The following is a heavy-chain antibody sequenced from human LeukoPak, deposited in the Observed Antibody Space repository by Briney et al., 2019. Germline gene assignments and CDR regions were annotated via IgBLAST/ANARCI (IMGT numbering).Heavy chain of an antibody. CDR1: GFTFSSYA. V-gene: IGHV3-23*01. D-gene: IGHD3-16*01. CDR2: ISGSGGST. J-gene: IGHJ4*02. CDR3: SGGSRFVDY. Sequence: GGSLRLSCAASGFTFSSYAMSWVRQAPGKGLEWVSAISGSGGSTYYADSVKGRFTISRDNAKNSLFLQMNSLRVEDTAVYYCSGGSRFVDYWGQGTLVTVSS.